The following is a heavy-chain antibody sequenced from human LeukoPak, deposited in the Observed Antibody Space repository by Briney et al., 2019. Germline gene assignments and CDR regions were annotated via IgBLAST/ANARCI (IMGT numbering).Heavy chain of an antibody. CDR3: ATRTGGDDVIDY. J-gene: IGHJ4*02. CDR2: INHSGSTS. Sequence: SETLSLTCAVYGESFSGYFWNWIRQPPGKGLEWIGEINHSGSTSNHNPSLKSRVTMSVDTSKNQFSLKLSSVTAADTAVYYCATRTGGDDVIDYWGQGTLVTVSS. D-gene: IGHD1-14*01. CDR1: GESFSGYF. V-gene: IGHV4-34*01.